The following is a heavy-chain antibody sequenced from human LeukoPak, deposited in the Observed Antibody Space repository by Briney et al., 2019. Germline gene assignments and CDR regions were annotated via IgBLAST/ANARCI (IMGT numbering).Heavy chain of an antibody. D-gene: IGHD3-16*01. Sequence: SETLSLTCNVSGGSITFGSYYWNWIRQPAGKTLEWIGRVYVTGITNYNPSLKSRVTISLDKARHQVSLMLTSVTAADTAVYYCARERGMRELRTWFDPWGQGSLVTVST. CDR1: GGSITFGSYY. V-gene: IGHV4-61*02. J-gene: IGHJ5*02. CDR2: VYVTGIT. CDR3: ARERGMRELRTWFDP.